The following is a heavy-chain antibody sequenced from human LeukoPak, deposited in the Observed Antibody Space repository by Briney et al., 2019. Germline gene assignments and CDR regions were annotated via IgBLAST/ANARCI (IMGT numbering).Heavy chain of an antibody. CDR2: IRYDGSNK. CDR1: GFTFSNYG. V-gene: IGHV3-30*02. Sequence: GGSLRLSCAASGFTFSNYGMHWVRQAPGKGLEWVAFIRYDGSNKYYADSVKGRFTISRDNSKNTLYLQMNSLRAEDTAVYYCAKDRLLGSSADPPPPYYWGQGTLVTVSS. D-gene: IGHD6-6*01. J-gene: IGHJ4*02. CDR3: AKDRLLGSSADPPPPYY.